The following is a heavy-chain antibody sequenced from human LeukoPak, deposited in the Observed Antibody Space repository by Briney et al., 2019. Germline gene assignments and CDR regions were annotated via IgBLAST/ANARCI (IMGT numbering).Heavy chain of an antibody. Sequence: GGSLRLSCAASGFTFSSYWMHWVRQGPGKGLVWVSRIYSDGSRTNNADSVKGRFTISRDNSKNTLYLQMNSLRAEDTAVYYCARVGLLGEWELLDYWGQGTLVTVSS. J-gene: IGHJ4*02. CDR2: IYSDGSRT. V-gene: IGHV3-74*01. CDR3: ARVGLLGEWELLDY. D-gene: IGHD1-26*01. CDR1: GFTFSSYW.